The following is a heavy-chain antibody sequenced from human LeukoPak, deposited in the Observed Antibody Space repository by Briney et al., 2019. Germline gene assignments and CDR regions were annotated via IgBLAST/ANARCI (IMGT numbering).Heavy chain of an antibody. D-gene: IGHD3-3*01. CDR2: VYHSGST. Sequence: SETRSLTCTVSGYSISSGFHWGWIRQPPGKGLEWIGSVYHSGSTYYNPSLKSRVTISVDTSKNQFSLKLTSVTAADTAVYYCARLAYDSWGKGTTVTVSS. CDR3: ARLAYDS. V-gene: IGHV4-38-2*02. CDR1: GYSISSGFH. J-gene: IGHJ6*03.